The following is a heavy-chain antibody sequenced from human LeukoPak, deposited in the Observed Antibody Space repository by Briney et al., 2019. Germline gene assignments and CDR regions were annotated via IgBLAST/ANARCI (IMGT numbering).Heavy chain of an antibody. Sequence: PSETLSLTCTVSGGSISSGGYYWSWIRQHPGQGLEWIGYIYYSGSTYYNPSLKSRVTISVDTSKNQFSLKLSSVTAADTAVYYCARVKFGELSGGMYYYYGMDVWGQGTTVTVSS. J-gene: IGHJ6*02. CDR3: ARVKFGELSGGMYYYYGMDV. CDR2: IYYSGST. D-gene: IGHD3-10*01. CDR1: GGSISSGGYY. V-gene: IGHV4-31*03.